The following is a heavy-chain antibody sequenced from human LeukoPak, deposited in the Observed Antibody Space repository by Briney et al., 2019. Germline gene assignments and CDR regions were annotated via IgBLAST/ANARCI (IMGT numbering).Heavy chain of an antibody. D-gene: IGHD6-19*01. J-gene: IGHJ6*02. V-gene: IGHV1-69*13. CDR3: AREAPVAGPLDYYGMDV. CDR1: GYNIGDNY. Sequence: GASVKVSCKASGYNIGDNYIHWVRQAPGQGLEWMGGIIPIFGTANYAQKFQGRVTITADESTSTAYMELSSLRSEDTAVYYCAREAPVAGPLDYYGMDVWGQGTTVTVSS. CDR2: IIPIFGTA.